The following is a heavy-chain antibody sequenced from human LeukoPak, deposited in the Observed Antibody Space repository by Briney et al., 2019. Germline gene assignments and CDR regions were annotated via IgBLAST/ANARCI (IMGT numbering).Heavy chain of an antibody. J-gene: IGHJ4*02. Sequence: ASVKVSCRASGYKFTSYGVSWERQAPGQGLEWMGWISAYNGNTNYAQKLQGRVTMTTDTSTSTAYMELRSLRSDDTAVYYCARYYDSSGYYYTPFDYWGQGTLVTVSS. CDR2: ISAYNGNT. D-gene: IGHD3-22*01. V-gene: IGHV1-18*01. CDR1: GYKFTSYG. CDR3: ARYYDSSGYYYTPFDY.